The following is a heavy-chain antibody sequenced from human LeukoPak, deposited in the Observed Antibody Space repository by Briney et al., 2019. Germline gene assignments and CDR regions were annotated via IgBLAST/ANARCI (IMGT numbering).Heavy chain of an antibody. Sequence: SETLSLTCAVYGGSFSGYYWSWIRQPPGKGLEWIGRFYPSGSTYYNPSLKSRVTISVDTSKNQFSLKLSSVTAADTAVYYCAREVVGATDDAFDIWGQGTMVTVSS. D-gene: IGHD1-26*01. V-gene: IGHV4-34*01. CDR1: GGSFSGYY. CDR3: AREVVGATDDAFDI. CDR2: FYPSGST. J-gene: IGHJ3*02.